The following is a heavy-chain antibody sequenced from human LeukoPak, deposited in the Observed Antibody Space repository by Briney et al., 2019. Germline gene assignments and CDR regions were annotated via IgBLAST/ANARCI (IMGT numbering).Heavy chain of an antibody. V-gene: IGHV4-34*01. CDR3: ARGTTYYYDSSGYLDY. D-gene: IGHD3-22*01. Sequence: SEALSLTCAVYGGSYSGYYWSWIRQPPGKGLEWIGEINHSGSTNYNPSLKSRVTISVDTSKNQFSLKLSSVTAADTAVYYCARGTTYYYDSSGYLDYWGQGTLVTVSS. CDR2: INHSGST. J-gene: IGHJ4*02. CDR1: GGSYSGYY.